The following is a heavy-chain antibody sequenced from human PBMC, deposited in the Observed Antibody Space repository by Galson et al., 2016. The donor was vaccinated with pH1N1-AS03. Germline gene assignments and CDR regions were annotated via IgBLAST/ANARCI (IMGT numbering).Heavy chain of an antibody. CDR2: MKEDGSQK. V-gene: IGHV3-7*03. CDR1: ELTFSNYY. J-gene: IGHJ4*02. D-gene: IGHD6-19*01. CDR3: AREYTSGKPTHYDS. Sequence: SLRLSCAASELTFSNYYMSWVRQAPGKGLEWVATMKEDGSQKYYGDSVRGRFTISRDNAKNSLHLQMDSLRADDMATYYCAREYTSGKPTHYDSWGQGTLVTVSS.